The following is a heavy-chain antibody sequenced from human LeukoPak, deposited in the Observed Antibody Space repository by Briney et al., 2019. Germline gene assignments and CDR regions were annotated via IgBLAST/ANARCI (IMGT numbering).Heavy chain of an antibody. CDR3: ARDPDFWSGYSYYYYMDV. CDR1: GGSISTYY. J-gene: IGHJ6*03. D-gene: IGHD3-3*01. V-gene: IGHV4-59*01. Sequence: PSETLSLTCTVSGGSISTYYWSWIRQPPGKGLEWIGYVYYSGSTNYNPSLMSRVTISVDTSENQFSLKLNSVTAADTAMYYCARDPDFWSGYSYYYYMDVWGKGTTVTVSS. CDR2: VYYSGST.